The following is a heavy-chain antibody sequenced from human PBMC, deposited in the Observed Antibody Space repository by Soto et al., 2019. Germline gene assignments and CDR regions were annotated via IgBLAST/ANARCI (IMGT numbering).Heavy chain of an antibody. CDR3: ARARPYYDFWSGYYSPYGMAV. CDR1: GYSFTSYW. D-gene: IGHD3-3*01. J-gene: IGHJ6*02. Sequence: GESLKISCKGSGYSFTSYWIGWVRQMPGKGLEWMGIIYPGDSDTGYSPSFQGQVTISADKSISTAYLQWSSLKASDTAMYYCARARPYYDFWSGYYSPYGMAVSGQATTVTVSS. V-gene: IGHV5-51*01. CDR2: IYPGDSDT.